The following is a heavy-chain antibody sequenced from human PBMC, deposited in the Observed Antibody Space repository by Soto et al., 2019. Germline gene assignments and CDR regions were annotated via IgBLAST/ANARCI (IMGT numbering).Heavy chain of an antibody. V-gene: IGHV4-4*02. Sequence: QVQLQESGPGLVKPSETLSLTCAVSGDSFSSGYWWSWVRQPPGKGLQWIGQISQSGTANYNPSLESRVTRSVDKSKNQFSLILTSVTAADTAVYYCARHGGRFFEYWGQGILVTVSS. CDR2: ISQSGTA. CDR3: ARHGGRFFEY. D-gene: IGHD2-15*01. J-gene: IGHJ4*02. CDR1: GDSFSSGYW.